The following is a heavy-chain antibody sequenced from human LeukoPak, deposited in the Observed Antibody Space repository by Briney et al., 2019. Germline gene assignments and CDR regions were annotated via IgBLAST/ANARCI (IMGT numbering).Heavy chain of an antibody. Sequence: GGSLRLSCAASGFTFDDYGMSWVRQAPGKGLEFVANIKMDGSDKYYVDSVKGRFTISRDNAKNSVYLQMNSLRVEDTAVYYCVRRNLFDYWGQGTVVTVSS. CDR3: VRRNLFDY. V-gene: IGHV3-7*01. CDR1: GFTFDDYG. D-gene: IGHD1-14*01. J-gene: IGHJ4*02. CDR2: IKMDGSDK.